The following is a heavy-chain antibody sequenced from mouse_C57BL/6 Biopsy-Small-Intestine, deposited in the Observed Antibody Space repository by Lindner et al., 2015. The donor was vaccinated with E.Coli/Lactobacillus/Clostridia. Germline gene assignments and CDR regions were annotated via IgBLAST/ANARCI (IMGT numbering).Heavy chain of an antibody. Sequence: VQLQESGPELVKPGASVKISCKASGYAFSSSWMNWVEQRPGKGLEWIGRIYPGDGDTNYSGKFKGKATLTADKSSSTAYMQLSSLTSEDSAVYFCARWLLYYYAMDYWGQGTSVTVSS. J-gene: IGHJ4*01. CDR1: GYAFSSSW. CDR3: ARWLLYYYAMDY. V-gene: IGHV1-82*01. D-gene: IGHD2-3*01. CDR2: IYPGDGDT.